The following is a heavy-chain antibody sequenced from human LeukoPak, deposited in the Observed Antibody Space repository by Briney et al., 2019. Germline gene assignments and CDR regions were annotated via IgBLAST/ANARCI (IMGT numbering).Heavy chain of an antibody. CDR1: GFTFSDYV. V-gene: IGHV3-23*01. CDR3: VKDGPTTGIYLCA. J-gene: IGHJ5*02. CDR2: ISNADAYT. D-gene: IGHD1-1*01. Sequence: PGGSLRLSCTASGFTFSDYVMNWVRQAPGKGLEWVSVISNADAYTSYTGSVKGRFTISRDNSKDTLYLQMNDLRAEDTAVYYCVKDGPTTGIYLCAWGQGTLVTVSS.